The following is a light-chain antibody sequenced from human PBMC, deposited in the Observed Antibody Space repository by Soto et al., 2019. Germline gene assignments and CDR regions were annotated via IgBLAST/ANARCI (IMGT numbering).Light chain of an antibody. CDR1: QSVISSY. J-gene: IGKJ1*01. V-gene: IGKV3-20*01. CDR2: GAS. Sequence: EIVLTQSPGTLCLSPGESATLACSASQSVISSYLAWYQQKPGQAPRTLRDGASRRATGSPERFSGSGSGTDFTLTSSRLEPADFAVYYCQQYGSATLTFGPGTKV. CDR3: QQYGSATLT.